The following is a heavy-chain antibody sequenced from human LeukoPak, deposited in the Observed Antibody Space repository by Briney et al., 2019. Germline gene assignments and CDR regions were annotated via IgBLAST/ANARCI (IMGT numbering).Heavy chain of an antibody. D-gene: IGHD3-10*01. CDR3: AKGGHFGNWFDP. Sequence: SETLSLTCAVSGGSISSSNWWSWVRQPPGKGLEWIGEIYHSGSTNSNPALKGRVTISVDKSKNQFSLNLNSVTAADTAVYYCAKGGHFGNWFDPWGQGTLVTVSS. V-gene: IGHV4-4*02. J-gene: IGHJ5*02. CDR2: IYHSGST. CDR1: GGSISSSNW.